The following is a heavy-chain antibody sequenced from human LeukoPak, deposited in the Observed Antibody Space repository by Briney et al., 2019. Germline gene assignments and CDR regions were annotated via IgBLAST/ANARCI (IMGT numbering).Heavy chain of an antibody. CDR2: IKQDGSEK. CDR3: ARVNPLLAPGALDI. D-gene: IGHD2-8*02. J-gene: IGHJ3*02. CDR1: GFTINKYG. Sequence: GGSLRLSCVVSGFTINKYGMSWVRQAPGKGLEWVANIKQDGSEKYYVASVKGRFTIARDNAKNSLYLQMNSLKAEDTAVYYCARVNPLLAPGALDIWGQGTMVTVSS. V-gene: IGHV3-7*01.